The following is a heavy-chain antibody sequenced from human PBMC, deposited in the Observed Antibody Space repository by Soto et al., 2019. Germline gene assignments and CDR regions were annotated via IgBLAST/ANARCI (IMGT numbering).Heavy chain of an antibody. Sequence: SETLSLTCTVSCGSISSGGYYWIWFRQHPGKGLEWIGYIYYSGSTYYNPSLKSRVTISVDTSKNQFSLKLSSVTAADTAVYHCAREGYRSPRWAFDMWGKGTMVTVTS. CDR2: IYYSGST. CDR3: AREGYRSPRWAFDM. J-gene: IGHJ3*02. V-gene: IGHV4-31*03. CDR1: CGSISSGGYY. D-gene: IGHD5-18*01.